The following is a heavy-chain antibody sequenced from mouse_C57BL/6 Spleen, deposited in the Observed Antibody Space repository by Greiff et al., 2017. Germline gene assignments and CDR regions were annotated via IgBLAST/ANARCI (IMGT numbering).Heavy chain of an antibody. J-gene: IGHJ3*01. CDR2: INPNNGGT. V-gene: IGHV1-26*01. CDR1: GYTFTDYY. Sequence: VQLQQSGPELVKPGASVKISCKASGYTFTDYYMNWVKQSHGKSLEWIGDINPNNGGTSYNQKFKGKATLTVDKSSSTAYMELRSLTSEDSAVYYCARSYGYGAWFAYWGQGTLVTVSA. D-gene: IGHD2-2*01. CDR3: ARSYGYGAWFAY.